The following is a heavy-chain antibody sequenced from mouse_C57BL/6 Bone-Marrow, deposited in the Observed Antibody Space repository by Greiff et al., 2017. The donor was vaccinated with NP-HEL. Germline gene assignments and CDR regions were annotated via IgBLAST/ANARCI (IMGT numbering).Heavy chain of an antibody. V-gene: IGHV1-80*01. D-gene: IGHD2-2*01. CDR1: GYAFSSYW. CDR3: ARRGIYYGYVAY. CDR2: IYPGDGDT. Sequence: VKLQESGAELVKPGASVKISCKASGYAFSSYWMNWVKQRPGKGLEWIGQIYPGDGDTNYNGKFKGKATLTADKSSSTAYMQLSSLTSEDSAVYFCARRGIYYGYVAYWGQGTLVTVSA. J-gene: IGHJ3*01.